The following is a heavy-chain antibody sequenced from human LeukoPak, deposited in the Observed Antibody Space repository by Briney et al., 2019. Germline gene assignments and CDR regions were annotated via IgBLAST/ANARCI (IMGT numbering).Heavy chain of an antibody. V-gene: IGHV4-59*12. J-gene: IGHJ4*02. Sequence: PSETLSLTCTVSGGSISSYYWSWIRQPPGKGLEWIGYIYYSGSTNYNPSLKSRVTISVDTSKNQFSLKLSSVTAADTAVYYCARVRGGGVFDYWGQGTLVTVSS. CDR1: GGSISSYY. D-gene: IGHD3-16*01. CDR2: IYYSGST. CDR3: ARVRGGGVFDY.